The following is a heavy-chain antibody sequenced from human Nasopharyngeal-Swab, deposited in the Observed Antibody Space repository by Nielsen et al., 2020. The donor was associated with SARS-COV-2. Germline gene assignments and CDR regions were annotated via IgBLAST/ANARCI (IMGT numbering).Heavy chain of an antibody. CDR2: INPSGGST. CDR3: ARDRGEAANYYDSSGSFDY. CDR1: GYTFTSYY. D-gene: IGHD3-22*01. V-gene: IGHV1-46*01. Sequence: ASVKVSCKASGYTFTSYYMQWVRQAPGQGLEWMGIINPSGGSTSYAQKFQGRVTMTRDTSTSTVYMELSSLRSEDTAVYYCARDRGEAANYYDSSGSFDYWGQGTLVTVSS. J-gene: IGHJ4*02.